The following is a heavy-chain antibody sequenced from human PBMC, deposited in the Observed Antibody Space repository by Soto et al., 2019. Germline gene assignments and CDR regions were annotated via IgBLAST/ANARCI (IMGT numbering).Heavy chain of an antibody. CDR1: GYTFTGYY. CDR2: INPNSGGT. D-gene: IGHD2-2*01. Sequence: ASVKVSCKASGYTFTGYYMHWVRQAPGQGLEWMGWINPNSGGTNYAQKFQGWVTMTRDTSISTAYMELSRLRSDDTAVYYCARAYCNSTSCSQVAYYFDYWGQGTLVTISS. CDR3: ARAYCNSTSCSQVAYYFDY. V-gene: IGHV1-2*04. J-gene: IGHJ4*02.